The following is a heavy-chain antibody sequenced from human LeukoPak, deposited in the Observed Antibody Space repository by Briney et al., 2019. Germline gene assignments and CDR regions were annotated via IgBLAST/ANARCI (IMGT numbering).Heavy chain of an antibody. CDR1: GYTFTSYD. D-gene: IGHD6-13*01. Sequence: ASVKVSCKASGYTFTSYDINWVRQATGQGLEWMAWMNPNSGNAGYAQKFQGRVTITRNTSISTAYMELSSLRSEDTAVYYCARDLDDSSWTNWFDPWGQGTLVTVPS. J-gene: IGHJ5*02. V-gene: IGHV1-8*01. CDR2: MNPNSGNA. CDR3: ARDLDDSSWTNWFDP.